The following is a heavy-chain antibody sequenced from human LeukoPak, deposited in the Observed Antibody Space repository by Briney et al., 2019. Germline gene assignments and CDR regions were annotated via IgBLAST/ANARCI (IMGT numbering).Heavy chain of an antibody. V-gene: IGHV4-4*09. Sequence: SETLSLTCNVPDASMSSNYWSWIRQPPGKGLEWIGYIYHSGNTNYSPSLESRGTMSVDESKKQFSLRVHCVSPADTAVYYCASTSRAAVAGRFETWGQGTLVTVSS. CDR2: IYHSGNT. CDR1: DASMSSNY. D-gene: IGHD6-19*01. CDR3: ASTSRAAVAGRFET. J-gene: IGHJ5*02.